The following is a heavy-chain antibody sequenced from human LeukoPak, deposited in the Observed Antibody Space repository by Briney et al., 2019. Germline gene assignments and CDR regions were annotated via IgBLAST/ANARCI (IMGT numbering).Heavy chain of an antibody. J-gene: IGHJ4*02. CDR3: ASMGIMRGYSGSETGHFDY. CDR1: GYSFTSNG. V-gene: IGHV1-18*01. D-gene: IGHD5-12*01. Sequence: ASVKVSCKASGYSFTSNGISWVRQAPGQGLEWMGWISAYNGNTKYAQKFQGRVTMTRDTSISTAYMELSRLRSDDTAVYYCASMGIMRGYSGSETGHFDYWGQGTLVTVSS. CDR2: ISAYNGNT.